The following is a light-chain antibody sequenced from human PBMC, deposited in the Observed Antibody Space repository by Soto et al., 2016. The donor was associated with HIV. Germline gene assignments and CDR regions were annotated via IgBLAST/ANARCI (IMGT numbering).Light chain of an antibody. V-gene: IGKV1-5*03. CDR3: QHYNSYPFT. J-gene: IGKJ2*01. CDR2: KAS. Sequence: DIQMTQSPSTLSASVGDRVTITCRASQSISTSLAWYQQKAGTAPKILIYKASSLQSGVPSRFSGSGSGTEFTLTISSLQPGDFATYYCQHYNSYPFTFGPGDQAGDQ. CDR1: QSISTS.